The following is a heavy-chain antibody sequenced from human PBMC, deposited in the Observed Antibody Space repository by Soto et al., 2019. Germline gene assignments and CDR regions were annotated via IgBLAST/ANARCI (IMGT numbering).Heavy chain of an antibody. V-gene: IGHV3-53*01. Sequence: LRLSCAASGFTVSSNYMSWVRQAPGKGLEWVSVIYSGGSTYYADSVKGRFTISRDNSKNTLYLQMNSLRAEDTAVYYCARKGKGPGNAFGIWGQGTMVTVSS. J-gene: IGHJ3*02. CDR3: ARKGKGPGNAFGI. CDR1: GFTVSSNY. CDR2: IYSGGST.